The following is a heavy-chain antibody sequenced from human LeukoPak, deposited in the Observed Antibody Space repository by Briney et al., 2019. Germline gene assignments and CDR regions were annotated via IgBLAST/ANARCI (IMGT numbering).Heavy chain of an antibody. D-gene: IGHD2-2*02. V-gene: IGHV1-18*01. CDR2: ISAYNGHT. CDR1: GYTFTTYG. Sequence: ASVKVSCKASGYTFTTYGISWVRQVPGQGLEWMGWISAYNGHTNYAQKLQGRVTMTTDASTTTAYMELRSLRSDDTAVYYCVRDGHRLYDYYYYYMDVWGKGTTVTVSS. J-gene: IGHJ6*03. CDR3: VRDGHRLYDYYYYYMDV.